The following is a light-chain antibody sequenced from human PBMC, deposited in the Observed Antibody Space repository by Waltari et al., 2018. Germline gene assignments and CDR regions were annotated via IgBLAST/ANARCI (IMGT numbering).Light chain of an antibody. CDR1: QDMRNH. CDR2: DAS. Sequence: SQMTQSPSSLSASVGDRVTITCQASQDMRNHLNWYQQKPGKAPKLLIYDASYLEIGVPSRFSGSGSGTDFTLTISSLEPEDFAVYYCQRRTNWYAFGQGTKLEIK. J-gene: IGKJ2*01. CDR3: QRRTNWYA. V-gene: IGKV1-33*01.